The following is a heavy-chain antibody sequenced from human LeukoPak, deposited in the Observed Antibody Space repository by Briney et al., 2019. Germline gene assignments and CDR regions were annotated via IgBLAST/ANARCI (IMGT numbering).Heavy chain of an antibody. J-gene: IGHJ6*02. CDR2: IYYSGST. CDR3: ARLPSSGDGSAYSMDV. D-gene: IGHD2-21*01. V-gene: IGHV4-31*03. CDR1: GGSISSGGYY. Sequence: SETLSLTCTVSGGSISSGGYYWSWIRQHPGKGLEWIGYIYYSGSTYYIPSLKSRATISVDTSKNQFSLKLSSVTAADTAVYYCARLPSSGDGSAYSMDVWGQGTTVTVSS.